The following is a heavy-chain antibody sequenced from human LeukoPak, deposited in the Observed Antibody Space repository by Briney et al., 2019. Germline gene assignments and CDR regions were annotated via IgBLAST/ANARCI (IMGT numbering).Heavy chain of an antibody. V-gene: IGHV3-30*18. CDR2: ISYDGSNK. D-gene: IGHD3-9*01. J-gene: IGHJ4*02. Sequence: QSGGSLRLSCAASGFTFSSYGMPWVRQAPGKGLEWVAVISYDGSNKYYADSVKGRFTISRDNSKNTLYLQMTSLRAEDTAVYYCAKSELRYFDWSTPPDYWGQGTLVTVSS. CDR1: GFTFSSYG. CDR3: AKSELRYFDWSTPPDY.